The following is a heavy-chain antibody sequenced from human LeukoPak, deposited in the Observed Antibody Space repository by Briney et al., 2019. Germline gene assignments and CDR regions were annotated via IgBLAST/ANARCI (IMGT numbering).Heavy chain of an antibody. J-gene: IGHJ4*02. V-gene: IGHV3-23*01. CDR3: ATIDEFWSGYYTFDY. Sequence: PGGSLRLSCAASGFTFSSYAMSWVRQAPGKGLEWVSAISGSGGSTYYADSVKGRFTISRDNSKNSLYLQMNSLRAEDTAVYYCATIDEFWSGYYTFDYWGQGTLVTVSS. CDR2: ISGSGGST. D-gene: IGHD3-3*01. CDR1: GFTFSSYA.